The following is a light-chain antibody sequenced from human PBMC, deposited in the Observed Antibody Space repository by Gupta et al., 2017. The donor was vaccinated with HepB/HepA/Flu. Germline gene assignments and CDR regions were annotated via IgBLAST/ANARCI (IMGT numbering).Light chain of an antibody. CDR3: QQYCSSPCS. V-gene: IGKV3-20*01. Sequence: ELVFTHPPRTLSLSPGARATLSCRASQSVSSSYLAWYQQKPGQAPRLLIYGASSRATGIPDRFSGSGSGTDFTLTISRLEPEDFAVYYCQQYCSSPCSFGQGTKLEIK. CDR1: QSVSSSY. CDR2: GAS. J-gene: IGKJ2*04.